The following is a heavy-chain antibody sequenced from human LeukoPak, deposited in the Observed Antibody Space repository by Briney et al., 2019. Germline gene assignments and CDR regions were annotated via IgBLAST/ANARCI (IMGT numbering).Heavy chain of an antibody. Sequence: PGRSLRLSCAASGFTFSSYSMNWVRQAPGKGLEWVSSISFSSSYIYYADSVKGRFTISRDNAKNSLYLQMNSLRAEDTAVYYCARDQDDILTGYSIYFDYWGQRTLVTVSS. CDR3: ARDQDDILTGYSIYFDY. CDR2: ISFSSSYI. CDR1: GFTFSSYS. J-gene: IGHJ4*02. D-gene: IGHD3-9*01. V-gene: IGHV3-21*01.